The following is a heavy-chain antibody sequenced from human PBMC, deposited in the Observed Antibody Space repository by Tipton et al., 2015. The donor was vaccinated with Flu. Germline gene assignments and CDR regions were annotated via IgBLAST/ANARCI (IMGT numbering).Heavy chain of an antibody. Sequence: QLVQSGAEMKKPGASVKVSCKASGYTFTSYGVSWVRQVPGQGLEWMGWISTYNGKTYFAQKVQGRVTLTTDAPTSTANMELRSLRSDDTAVYYCARDARAYSSSSYHGLGVWGQGTTVIVSS. CDR2: ISTYNGKT. D-gene: IGHD6-6*01. CDR3: ARDARAYSSSSYHGLGV. CDR1: GYTFTSYG. V-gene: IGHV1-18*01. J-gene: IGHJ6*02.